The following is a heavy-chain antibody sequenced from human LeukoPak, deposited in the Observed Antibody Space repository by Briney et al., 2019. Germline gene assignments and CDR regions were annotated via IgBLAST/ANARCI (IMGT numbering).Heavy chain of an antibody. D-gene: IGHD2-2*01. CDR1: GSTFSSYG. CDR3: AKDLPPFAGVVVPAGTE. V-gene: IGHV3-30*02. Sequence: PGGSLRLSCAASGSTFSSYGMHWVRQAPGKGLEWVAFIRYDGSNKYYADSVKGRFTISRDNSKNTLYLQMNSLRAEDTAVYYCAKDLPPFAGVVVPAGTEWGQGTLVTVSS. CDR2: IRYDGSNK. J-gene: IGHJ4*02.